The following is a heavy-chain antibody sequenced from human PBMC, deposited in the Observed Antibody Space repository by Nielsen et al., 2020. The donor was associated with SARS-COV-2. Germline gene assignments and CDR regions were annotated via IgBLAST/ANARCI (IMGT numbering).Heavy chain of an antibody. J-gene: IGHJ2*01. CDR1: GFTFSNAW. Sequence: GESLKISCAASGFTFSNAWMSWVRQAPGKGLEWVGRIKSKTDGGTTDYAAPVKGRFTISRDDSKNTLYLQMNSLKTEDTAVYYCTTVAYCGGDCHLFWYFDLWGRGTLVTVPS. V-gene: IGHV3-15*01. CDR3: TTVAYCGGDCHLFWYFDL. CDR2: IKSKTDGGTT. D-gene: IGHD2-21*02.